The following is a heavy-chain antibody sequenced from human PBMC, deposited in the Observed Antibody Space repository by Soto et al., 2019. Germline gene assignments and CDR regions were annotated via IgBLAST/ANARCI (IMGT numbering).Heavy chain of an antibody. Sequence: EVQLVESGGGLLQPGGSLRLSCAASGFTFSVYGMNWVRQAPGKGLDWVAYISSSGSTIYHADSVKGRFTISRDNAKNSLDLQMNSLRDEDTAVSYCARDERAGYNEGYWYFDLWGRGTLVTVSS. D-gene: IGHD5-12*01. J-gene: IGHJ2*01. CDR3: ARDERAGYNEGYWYFDL. CDR2: ISSSGSTI. V-gene: IGHV3-48*02. CDR1: GFTFSVYG.